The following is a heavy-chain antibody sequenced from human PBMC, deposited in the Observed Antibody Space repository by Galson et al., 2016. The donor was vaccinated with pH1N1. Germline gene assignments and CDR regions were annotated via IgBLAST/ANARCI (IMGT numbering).Heavy chain of an antibody. Sequence: SLRLSCAASGFTFSNYCMHWVRQVPGKGLEWVANIKEDGSETYYVASVRGRFTISRDNSKNSLYLQMNSLRDEDTSLYYCARAIGSRSAYWGQGTLVTVSS. CDR3: ARAIGSRSAY. J-gene: IGHJ4*02. CDR2: IKEDGSET. V-gene: IGHV3-7*01. CDR1: GFTFSNYC. D-gene: IGHD3-16*02.